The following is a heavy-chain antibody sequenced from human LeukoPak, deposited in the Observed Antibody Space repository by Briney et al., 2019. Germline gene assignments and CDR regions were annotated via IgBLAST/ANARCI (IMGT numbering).Heavy chain of an antibody. CDR2: ISAYNANT. D-gene: IGHD1-26*01. CDR3: ARDRPKSGSFCDY. V-gene: IGHV1-18*01. CDR1: GYAFASYG. Sequence: ASVKVSCKASGYAFASYGISWVRQAPGQGLEWMGWISAYNANTNYPRKLQGRVSMTTDTSTNTAYMELGSLRSDDTAVYYCARDRPKSGSFCDYWGQGTLVTVSS. J-gene: IGHJ4*02.